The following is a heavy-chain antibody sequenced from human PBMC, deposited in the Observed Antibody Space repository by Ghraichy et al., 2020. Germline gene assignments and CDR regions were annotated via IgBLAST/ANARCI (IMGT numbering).Heavy chain of an antibody. J-gene: IGHJ1*01. Sequence: GWSLRLSCAASGFTFDDYTMHWVRQAPGKGLEWVSLISWDGGSTYYADSVKGRFTISRDNSKNSLYLQMNSLRTEDTALYYCAKGFDSSGWYVREYFQHWGQGTLVTVSS. CDR1: GFTFDDYT. D-gene: IGHD6-19*01. CDR3: AKGFDSSGWYVREYFQH. V-gene: IGHV3-43*01. CDR2: ISWDGGST.